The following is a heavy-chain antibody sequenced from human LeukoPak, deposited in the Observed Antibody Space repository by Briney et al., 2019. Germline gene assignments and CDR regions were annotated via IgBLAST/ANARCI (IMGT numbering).Heavy chain of an antibody. CDR2: INHSGST. D-gene: IGHD2-2*01. CDR3: ARVRDCSSTSCYPRRYYFDY. Sequence: SETLSVTCAVYGGSFSGYYWSWIRQPPGKGLEWIGEINHSGSTNYNPSLKSRVTISVDTSKNQFSLKLSSVTAADTAVYYCARVRDCSSTSCYPRRYYFDYWGQGTLVTVSS. V-gene: IGHV4-34*01. J-gene: IGHJ4*02. CDR1: GGSFSGYY.